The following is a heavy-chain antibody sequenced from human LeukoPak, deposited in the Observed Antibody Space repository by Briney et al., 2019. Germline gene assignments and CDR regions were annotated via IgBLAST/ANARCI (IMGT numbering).Heavy chain of an antibody. V-gene: IGHV3-64*01. CDR2: ISSNGGST. J-gene: IGHJ4*02. Sequence: PGGSLRLSCTASGFTFSSYAMHWVRQAPGKGLECVSAISSNGGSTYYANSVKGRFTISRDNSKNTLYLQMGSLRAEDMAVYYCAREGSGYCGGDCCRYVDYWGQGTLVTVSS. CDR1: GFTFSSYA. CDR3: AREGSGYCGGDCCRYVDY. D-gene: IGHD2-21*02.